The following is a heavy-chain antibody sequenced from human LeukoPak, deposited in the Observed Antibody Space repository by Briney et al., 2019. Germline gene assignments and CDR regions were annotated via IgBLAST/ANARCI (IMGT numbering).Heavy chain of an antibody. V-gene: IGHV3-43D*03. J-gene: IGHJ4*02. CDR2: ISWDGGST. D-gene: IGHD6-13*01. CDR3: XKGTSSWHEFDY. Sequence: GGSLRXSCAASGFTFDDYGMSWVRQVPGKGLEWVSLISWDGGSTYYADSVKGRFTISRDNSKNSLYLQMNSLRAEDTALYYCXKGTSSWHEFDYWGQGTLVTVSS. CDR1: GFTFDDYG.